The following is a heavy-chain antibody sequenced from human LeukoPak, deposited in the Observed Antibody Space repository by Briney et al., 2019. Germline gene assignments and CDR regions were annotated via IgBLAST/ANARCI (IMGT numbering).Heavy chain of an antibody. D-gene: IGHD6-19*01. CDR3: ARGWSSGVFDN. V-gene: IGHV1-2*06. CDR1: GYTFTDYY. J-gene: IGHJ4*02. Sequence: GASVKVSCKASGYTFTDYYIHWLRQAPGQGLEWMGRINPNSGGTSYAQKFQDRVAMTRDTSISTAYMELSRLRSDDTAVYYCARGWSSGVFDNWGQGTLVTVSS. CDR2: INPNSGGT.